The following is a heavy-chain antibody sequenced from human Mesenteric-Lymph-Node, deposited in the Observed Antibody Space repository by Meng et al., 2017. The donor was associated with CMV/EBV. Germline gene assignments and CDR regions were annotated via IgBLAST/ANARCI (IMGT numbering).Heavy chain of an antibody. Sequence: ISCKGSGYSFTSYWIGWVGQMPEKGREWMGLIYPSDSDIKYSPSFQGHVTISADNSSSTVYLQWSSLKASDTAIYYCAGLIGRQQVPSWGQGTLVTVSS. CDR1: GYSFTSYW. CDR2: IYPSDSDI. D-gene: IGHD6-13*01. V-gene: IGHV5-51*01. J-gene: IGHJ4*02. CDR3: AGLIGRQQVPS.